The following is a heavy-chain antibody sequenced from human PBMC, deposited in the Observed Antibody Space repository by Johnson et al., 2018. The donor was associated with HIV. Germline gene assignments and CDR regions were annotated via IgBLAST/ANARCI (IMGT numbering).Heavy chain of an antibody. J-gene: IGHJ3*02. CDR1: GFTFRSYA. CDR3: VRDQIESITGKEAGAFDI. Sequence: VPLVESGGGLVQPGGSLRLSCASSGFTFRSYAMHWVHQAPGKGLEYVSAISSNGGRTYYANSVKGRFTISRDNSKNTLSLQMGSLRAEDMAVYYCVRDQIESITGKEAGAFDIWGQGTMVTVSS. CDR2: ISSNGGRT. V-gene: IGHV3-64*01. D-gene: IGHD1-20*01.